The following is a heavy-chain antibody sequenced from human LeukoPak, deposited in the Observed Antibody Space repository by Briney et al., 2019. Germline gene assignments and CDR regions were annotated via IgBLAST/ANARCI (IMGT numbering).Heavy chain of an antibody. Sequence: PGGSLRLSCAASGFTLSSYWMHWVRQAPGKGLVWVSRMNSDGRSKTYADSAKGRFTISRDNAKNSLYLQMNSLRAEDTAVYYCVREDPRAGYWFFDFWGRGALVTVSS. CDR2: MNSDGRSK. V-gene: IGHV3-74*01. CDR3: VREDPRAGYWFFDF. J-gene: IGHJ2*01. CDR1: GFTLSSYW.